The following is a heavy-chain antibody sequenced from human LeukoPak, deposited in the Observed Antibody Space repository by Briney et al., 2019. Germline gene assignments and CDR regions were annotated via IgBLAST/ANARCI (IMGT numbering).Heavy chain of an antibody. CDR3: AKTTVGYSSGRYPGWPADC. V-gene: IGHV3-23*01. Sequence: GGSLRLSCAASGFTFSSYAMSWVRQAPGKGLEWVSAISGSGGSTYYADSVKGQFTISRDNSKNTVYLQMNSLTADDTAVYYCAKTTVGYSSGRYPGWPADCWGQGTLVTVSS. CDR1: GFTFSSYA. D-gene: IGHD6-19*01. J-gene: IGHJ4*02. CDR2: ISGSGGST.